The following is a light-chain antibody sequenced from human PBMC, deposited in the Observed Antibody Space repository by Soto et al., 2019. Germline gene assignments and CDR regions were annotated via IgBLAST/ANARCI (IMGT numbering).Light chain of an antibody. Sequence: EIVLTQSPGTLSLSPGERATLSCRASQSVRSDYLAWYQQKPGQAPRLLIFEGSRRTTGVPDRFSGGGSGTDFTLTISRMEPEDFAVYCCQQYGSSPRTFGQGTKVDIK. CDR2: EGS. J-gene: IGKJ1*01. CDR3: QQYGSSPRT. V-gene: IGKV3-20*01. CDR1: QSVRSDY.